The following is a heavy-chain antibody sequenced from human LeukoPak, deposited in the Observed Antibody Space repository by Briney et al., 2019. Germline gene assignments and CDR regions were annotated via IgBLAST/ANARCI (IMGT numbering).Heavy chain of an antibody. V-gene: IGHV3-15*01. CDR3: TTDPTYYYDRSGYPRAFDI. CDR2: IKSKTDGGTT. Sequence: PGGSLRLSCAASGFTFSNAWMSWVRQAPGKGLEWVGRIKSKTDGGTTDYAAPVKGRFTISRDDSKNTLYLQMNSLKTEDTAVYYCTTDPTYYYDRSGYPRAFDIWGQGTMVTVSS. J-gene: IGHJ3*02. D-gene: IGHD3-22*01. CDR1: GFTFSNAW.